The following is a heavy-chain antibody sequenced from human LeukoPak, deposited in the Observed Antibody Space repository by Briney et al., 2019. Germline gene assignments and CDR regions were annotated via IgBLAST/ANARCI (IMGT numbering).Heavy chain of an antibody. CDR1: GFTFSSYA. Sequence: GGSLRLSCAASGFTFSSYAMSWVRQAPGKALEWVSAISGSGGSTYYADSVKGRFTISRDNSKNTLYLQMNSLRAEDTAVYYCAKETSPYSSGPRGAFDIWGQGIMVTVSS. V-gene: IGHV3-23*01. CDR2: ISGSGGST. CDR3: AKETSPYSSGPRGAFDI. J-gene: IGHJ3*02. D-gene: IGHD6-19*01.